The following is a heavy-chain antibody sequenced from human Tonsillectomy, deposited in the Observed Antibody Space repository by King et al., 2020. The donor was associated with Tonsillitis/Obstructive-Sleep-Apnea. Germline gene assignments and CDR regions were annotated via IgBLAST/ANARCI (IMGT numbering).Heavy chain of an antibody. CDR1: GYTFTSYG. J-gene: IGHJ4*02. CDR2: ISAYNGNT. Sequence: VQLVESGAEVKKPGASVKVSYKASGYTFTSYGISWVRQAPGQGLEWMGWISAYNGNTNYAQKLQGRVTMTTDTSTSTAYMELRSLRSDDTAVYYCARDREIVVPAATPFDYWGQGTLVTVSS. V-gene: IGHV1-18*01. D-gene: IGHD2-2*01. CDR3: ARDREIVVPAATPFDY.